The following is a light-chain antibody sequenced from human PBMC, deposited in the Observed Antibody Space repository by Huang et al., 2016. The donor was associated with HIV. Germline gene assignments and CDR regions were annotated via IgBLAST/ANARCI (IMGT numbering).Light chain of an antibody. CDR1: HNIGYF. CDR3: QQRFSASLYT. CDR2: AAS. J-gene: IGKJ2*01. V-gene: IGKV1-39*01. Sequence: DIQMTKSPSSLSASVGDRVTITCRASHNIGYFLNWYQLRPGKAPKLLVYAASNLQRGVPSRFGGSGSGTDFTLTISSLQPEDFATYYCQQRFSASLYTFGQGTRLEVK.